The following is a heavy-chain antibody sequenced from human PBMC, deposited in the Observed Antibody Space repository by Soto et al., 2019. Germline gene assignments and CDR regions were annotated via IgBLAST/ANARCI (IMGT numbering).Heavy chain of an antibody. CDR1: GYTFTSYG. D-gene: IGHD3-22*01. V-gene: IGHV1-18*01. CDR3: ARVRTYYDSSGYQDY. Sequence: QVKLVQSGAEVKKPGASVKVSCKASGYTFTSYGISWVRQAPGQGLEWMGWISAYNGNTNYAQKLQGRVTMTTDTSTSTAYMELRSLRSDDTAVYYCARVRTYYDSSGYQDYWGQGTLVTVSS. CDR2: ISAYNGNT. J-gene: IGHJ4*02.